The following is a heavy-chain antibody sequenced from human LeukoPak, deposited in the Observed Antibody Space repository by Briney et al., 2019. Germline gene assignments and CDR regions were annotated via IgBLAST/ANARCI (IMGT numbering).Heavy chain of an antibody. CDR1: GYTFTGYY. J-gene: IGHJ3*02. Sequence: GASVKVSCKASGYTFTGYYMHWVRQAPGQGLEWMGRINPNSGGTNYAQKFQGRVTMTRDTSISTAYMELSRLRSDDTAVYYCARLDIVVVPAATDAFDIWGRGTMVTVSS. CDR2: INPNSGGT. D-gene: IGHD2-2*03. CDR3: ARLDIVVVPAATDAFDI. V-gene: IGHV1-2*06.